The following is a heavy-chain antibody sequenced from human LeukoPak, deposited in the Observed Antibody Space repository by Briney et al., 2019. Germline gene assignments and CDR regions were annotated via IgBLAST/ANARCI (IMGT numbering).Heavy chain of an antibody. CDR3: VGSPYVWGSYRYDY. J-gene: IGHJ4*02. CDR1: DGTISSYY. Sequence: SETLALTCTVSDGTISSYYWSWIRQPPGKGLVWIGYIYYSGSTNYNPSLESRVTISVVTSKNTFSLKLSSVTAADTAVYYCVGSPYVWGSYRYDYWGQGTLVTVSS. CDR2: IYYSGST. D-gene: IGHD3-16*02. V-gene: IGHV4-59*01.